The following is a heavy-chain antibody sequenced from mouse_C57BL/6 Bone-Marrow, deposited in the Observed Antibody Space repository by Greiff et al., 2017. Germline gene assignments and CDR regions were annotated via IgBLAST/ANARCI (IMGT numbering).Heavy chain of an antibody. Sequence: EVKLMESGPGLVKPSQSLSLTCSVTGYSITSGYYWNWIRQFPGNKLEWMGYISYDGSNNYNPSLKNRISITRDTSKNQFFLKLNSVTTEDTATYYCARGEGLIGSSLGYWGQGTTLTDSS. CDR3: ARGEGLIGSSLGY. D-gene: IGHD1-1*01. CDR1: GYSITSGYY. V-gene: IGHV3-6*01. CDR2: ISYDGSN. J-gene: IGHJ2*01.